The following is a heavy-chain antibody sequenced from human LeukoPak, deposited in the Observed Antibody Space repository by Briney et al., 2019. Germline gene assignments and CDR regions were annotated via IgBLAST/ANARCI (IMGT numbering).Heavy chain of an antibody. CDR2: IYHSGST. CDR1: GGSISSSNW. D-gene: IGHD3-10*01. Sequence: PSETLSLTCAVSGGSISSSNWWSWVRQPPGKGLEWIGEIYHSGSTNYNPSLKSRVTISVDKSKNQFSLKLSSVTAADTAVYYCARVQWFGDPSHYYYYGMDVWGQGTTVTVSS. CDR3: ARVQWFGDPSHYYYYGMDV. J-gene: IGHJ6*02. V-gene: IGHV4-4*02.